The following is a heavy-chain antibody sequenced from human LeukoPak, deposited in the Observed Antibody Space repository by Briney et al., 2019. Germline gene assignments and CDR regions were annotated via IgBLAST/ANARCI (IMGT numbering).Heavy chain of an antibody. V-gene: IGHV3-23*01. CDR1: GFTFSSYA. Sequence: GGSLRLSCAASGFTFSSYAMSWVRQAPGKGLGWVSAISGSGGSTYYADSVKGRFTISRDNSKNTLYLQMNSLRAEDTAVYYCAKVRHYYDSSGYSYFDYWGQGTLVTVSS. J-gene: IGHJ4*02. CDR2: ISGSGGST. CDR3: AKVRHYYDSSGYSYFDY. D-gene: IGHD3-22*01.